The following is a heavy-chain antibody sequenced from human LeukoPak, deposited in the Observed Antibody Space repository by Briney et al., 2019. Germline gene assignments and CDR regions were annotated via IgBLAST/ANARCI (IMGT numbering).Heavy chain of an antibody. CDR1: GFAFSSYA. V-gene: IGHV3-23*01. J-gene: IGHJ6*03. CDR3: VKFRGIQHYNYHMDV. CDR2: LTGSGGNT. Sequence: GGALGLSFAASGFAFSSYAMSWGRPAPGKGLEGGSGLTGSGGNTYYSESVKGRVTISRDKSKKTLSLQMNSLRAEDAAVYYCVKFRGIQHYNYHMDVWGKGTTVTVSS. D-gene: IGHD3-10*01.